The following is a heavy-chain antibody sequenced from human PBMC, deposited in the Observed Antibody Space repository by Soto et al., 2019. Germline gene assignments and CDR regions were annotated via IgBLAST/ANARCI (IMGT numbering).Heavy chain of an antibody. V-gene: IGHV3-23*01. J-gene: IGHJ4*02. CDR1: GFTFSSYA. CDR2: ISGSGGST. D-gene: IGHD3-22*01. CDR3: AKGHYYDSSGYSLGNYFDY. Sequence: EVQLLESGGGLVQPGGSLRLSCAASGFTFSSYAMSWVRQAPGKGLEWISAISGSGGSTYYADSVKGRFTISRDISKNTLYLQMNSLRAEDTAVYYCAKGHYYDSSGYSLGNYFDYWGQGTLVTVSS.